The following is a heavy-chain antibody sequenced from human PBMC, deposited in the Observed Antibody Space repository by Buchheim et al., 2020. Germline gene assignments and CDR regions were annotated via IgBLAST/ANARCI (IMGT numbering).Heavy chain of an antibody. D-gene: IGHD2-15*01. CDR2: INPNSGGT. V-gene: IGHV1-2*04. J-gene: IGHJ6*02. Sequence: QVQLVQSGAEVKKPGASVKVSCKASGYTFTGYYMHWVRQAPGQGLEWMGWINPNSGGTNYAQKFQGWVTMTRDTSISTAYMELSRLRSDDTAVYYCARDESSGYCSGGSCYGDYYYGMDVWGQGTT. CDR3: ARDESSGYCSGGSCYGDYYYGMDV. CDR1: GYTFTGYY.